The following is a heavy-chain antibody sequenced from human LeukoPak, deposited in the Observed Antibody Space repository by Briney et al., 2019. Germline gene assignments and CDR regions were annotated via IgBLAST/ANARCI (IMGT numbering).Heavy chain of an antibody. V-gene: IGHV4-34*01. Sequence: PGGSLRLSCAASRFTFRRYGMSWVRQPPGKGLEWIGEINHSGSTNYNPSLKSRVTISVDTSKNQFSLKLSSVTAADTAVYYCARHPYYYDSSGYDCWGQGTLVTVSS. D-gene: IGHD3-22*01. CDR2: INHSGST. CDR1: RFTFRRYG. CDR3: ARHPYYYDSSGYDC. J-gene: IGHJ4*02.